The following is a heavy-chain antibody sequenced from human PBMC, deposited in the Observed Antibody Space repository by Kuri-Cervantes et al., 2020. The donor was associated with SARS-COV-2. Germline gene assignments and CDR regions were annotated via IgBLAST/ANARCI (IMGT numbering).Heavy chain of an antibody. Sequence: GESLKISCAASGFTFDDYAMHWVRQAPGKGLEWVSLISWDGGSTYYADSVKGRFTISRDNSKNSLYLQMNSLRAEDTALYYCAKDGYSYGRAYCYYYMDVWGKGTTVTVSS. V-gene: IGHV3-43D*03. CDR2: ISWDGGST. D-gene: IGHD5-18*01. CDR1: GFTFDDYA. CDR3: AKDGYSYGRAYCYYYMDV. J-gene: IGHJ6*03.